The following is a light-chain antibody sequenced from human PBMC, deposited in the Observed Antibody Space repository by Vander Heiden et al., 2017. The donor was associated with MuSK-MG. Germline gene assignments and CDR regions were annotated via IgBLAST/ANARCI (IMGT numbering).Light chain of an antibody. CDR1: QGITNY. CDR2: GAS. J-gene: IGKJ2*01. V-gene: IGKV1-9*01. CDR3: QHLNNDHLVST. Sequence: DMQLTQSPSFLSASVGDRVTITCRAIQGITNYLAWYQQKPGKAPKLLIYGASTLQRGVPSRCRGSGAGTEFTLTISSRQPEDFASYYCQHLNNDHLVSTFGQGTKLEIK.